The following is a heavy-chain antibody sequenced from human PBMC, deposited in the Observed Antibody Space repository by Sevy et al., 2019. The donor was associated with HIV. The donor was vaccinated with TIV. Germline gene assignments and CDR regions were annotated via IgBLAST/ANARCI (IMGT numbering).Heavy chain of an antibody. D-gene: IGHD2-15*01. CDR3: ARGYCSGGRCYPGGY. CDR1: GYTFSTYG. Sequence: ASVKVSCEASGYTFSTYGINWVRQAPGQGLEWMGWINTFTGDTNYLQKLQDRVTMTKDISTSTVYMELRGLRSDDTAVYYCARGYCSGGRCYPGGYWGQGTLVTVSS. CDR2: INTFTGDT. V-gene: IGHV1-18*01. J-gene: IGHJ4*02.